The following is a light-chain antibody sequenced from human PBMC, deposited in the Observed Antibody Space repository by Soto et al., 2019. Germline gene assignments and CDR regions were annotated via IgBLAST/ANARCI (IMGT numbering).Light chain of an antibody. V-gene: IGKV1-27*01. CDR2: SAS. J-gene: IGKJ1*01. Sequence: IHMTHSPSSLSASLGDIVAITFRASQGISSFLAWYQQIPGKVPKLLIYSASTLQSGVPSRFSGSGSGTDFTLTIASLQPDDSASYYCQQYNSFSKTFGRGTKVDIK. CDR3: QQYNSFSKT. CDR1: QGISSF.